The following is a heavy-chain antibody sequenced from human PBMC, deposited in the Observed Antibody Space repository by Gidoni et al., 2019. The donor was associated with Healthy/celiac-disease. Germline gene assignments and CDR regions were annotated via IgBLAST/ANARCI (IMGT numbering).Heavy chain of an antibody. Sequence: EVQLVESGGGLVKPGGSLRLSCAASGFTFSSYSMNWVRQAPGKGLEWVSSISSRSSYIYYADSGKGRFTISRDNAKNSLYLQMNSLRAEDTAVYYCAGERGYSYGWVYWGQGTLVTVSS. D-gene: IGHD5-18*01. V-gene: IGHV3-21*01. CDR1: GFTFSSYS. CDR3: AGERGYSYGWVY. CDR2: ISSRSSYI. J-gene: IGHJ4*02.